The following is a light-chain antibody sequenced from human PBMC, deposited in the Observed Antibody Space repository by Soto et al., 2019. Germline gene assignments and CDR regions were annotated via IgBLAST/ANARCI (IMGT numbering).Light chain of an antibody. CDR3: QQSHSSPRT. CDR2: AAS. J-gene: IGKJ1*01. V-gene: IGKV1-39*01. Sequence: DLQMTQSPSSLSASVGDRVTITCRASQSISSYLNWYQQKPGKAPKVLIYAASSLQTGVPSRFSGSGSGKDLTLSISSLQPEEFATYYCQQSHSSPRTFGQGTKVEIK. CDR1: QSISSY.